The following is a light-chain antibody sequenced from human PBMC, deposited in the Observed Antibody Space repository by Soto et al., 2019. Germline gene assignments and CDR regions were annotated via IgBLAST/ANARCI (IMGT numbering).Light chain of an antibody. V-gene: IGKV3-20*01. CDR1: QSVAKNY. CDR3: HQYASSPQT. CDR2: GPS. Sequence: EIVLTQSPGTLSLSPGERATLSCRASQSVAKNYLAWYQQEPGQAPRLLIYGPSSRATGIPDRFSGSGSGTDFTLTISRLEPEDVAVSYCHQYASSPQTFGQGTKVEIK. J-gene: IGKJ1*01.